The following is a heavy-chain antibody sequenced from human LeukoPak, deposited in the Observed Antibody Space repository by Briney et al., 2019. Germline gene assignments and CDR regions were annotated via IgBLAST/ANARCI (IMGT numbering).Heavy chain of an antibody. Sequence: GGSLRLSCEASRFTFSSYSMNWVRQAPGKGLEWVSSINTSGSGKYYADSVKGRFTISRDNARNSLYLQMNSLRAEDAAVYYCTTILFDYGDYFDYWGQGTLVTVSS. CDR1: RFTFSSYS. V-gene: IGHV3-21*06. J-gene: IGHJ4*02. D-gene: IGHD4-17*01. CDR3: TTILFDYGDYFDY. CDR2: INTSGSGK.